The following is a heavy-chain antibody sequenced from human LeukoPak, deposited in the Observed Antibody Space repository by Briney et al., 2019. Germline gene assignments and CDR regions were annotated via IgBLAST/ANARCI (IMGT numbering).Heavy chain of an antibody. D-gene: IGHD6-13*01. CDR2: IIPIFGTA. V-gene: IGHV1-69*06. Sequence: ASVKVSCKASGGTFSSYAISWVRQAPGQGLEWMGGIIPIFGTANYAQKFQGRVTITADKSTSTAYMELSSLRSEDTAVYYCARRTSPSSWYLDYWGQGTLVTVSS. CDR3: ARRTSPSSWYLDY. J-gene: IGHJ4*02. CDR1: GGTFSSYA.